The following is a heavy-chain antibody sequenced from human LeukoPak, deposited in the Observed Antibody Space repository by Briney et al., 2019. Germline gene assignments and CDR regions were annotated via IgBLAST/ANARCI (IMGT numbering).Heavy chain of an antibody. V-gene: IGHV3-23*01. CDR2: ISGSGGST. CDR3: ARCSGGSCYSAGLDY. Sequence: GGSLRLSCAASGFTFSSYAMSSVRQAPGKGLEWVSAISGSGGSTYYADSVKGRFTISRDNSKNTLYLQMNSLRAEDTAVYYCARCSGGSCYSAGLDYWGQGTLVTVSS. CDR1: GFTFSSYA. D-gene: IGHD2-15*01. J-gene: IGHJ4*02.